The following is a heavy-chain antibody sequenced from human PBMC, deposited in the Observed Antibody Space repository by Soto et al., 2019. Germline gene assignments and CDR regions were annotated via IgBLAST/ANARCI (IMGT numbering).Heavy chain of an antibody. CDR1: GVSIHNSHSF. Sequence: QVQLQESGPGLVKPSEPLSLTCAISGVSIHNSHSFWGWIRQSPGKGLAFIGNVYYSGGAHYNPSLTSRVTISVDTAKNQVALRVHSVTASDTAVYYCGRVVEGATRHTYFDSGGQGTLVTVSS. D-gene: IGHD1-26*01. CDR3: GRVVEGATRHTYFDS. CDR2: VYYSGGA. V-gene: IGHV4-39*01. J-gene: IGHJ4*02.